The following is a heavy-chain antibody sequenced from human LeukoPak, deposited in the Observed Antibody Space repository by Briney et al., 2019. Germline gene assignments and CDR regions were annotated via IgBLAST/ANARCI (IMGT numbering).Heavy chain of an antibody. CDR1: GFTFSSYE. CDR3: ARDGGDYGSGSYYAY. Sequence: PGGSLRLSCAASGFTFSSYEMNWVRQAPGKGLEWVSYISSSGSTINYADSVKGRFTISRDNAKNSLYLQMNSLRAEDTAVYYCARDGGDYGSGSYYAYWGQGTLVTVSS. D-gene: IGHD3-10*01. J-gene: IGHJ4*02. CDR2: ISSSGSTI. V-gene: IGHV3-48*03.